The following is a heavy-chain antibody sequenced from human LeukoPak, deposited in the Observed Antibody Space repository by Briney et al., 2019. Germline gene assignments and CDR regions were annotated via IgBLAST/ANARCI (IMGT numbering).Heavy chain of an antibody. D-gene: IGHD2-2*01. CDR3: ARVRGGDCSSTSCSYWPFDY. CDR2: IIPIFGTA. Sequence: ASVKVSCKASGGTFSSYAISWVRQAPGQGLEWMGGIIPIFGTANYAQKFQGRVTITADGSTSTAYMELSSLRSEDTAVYYCARVRGGDCSSTSCSYWPFDYWGQGTLVTVSS. V-gene: IGHV1-69*13. CDR1: GGTFSSYA. J-gene: IGHJ4*02.